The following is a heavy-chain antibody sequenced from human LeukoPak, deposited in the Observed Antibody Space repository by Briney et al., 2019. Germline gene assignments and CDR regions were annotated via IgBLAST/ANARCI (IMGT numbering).Heavy chain of an antibody. J-gene: IGHJ5*02. D-gene: IGHD6-13*01. V-gene: IGHV1-2*06. CDR3: AKVPPSITAAGNWLAP. CDR1: GYTFTGYC. CDR2: INPNTGGT. Sequence: AASVKVSCKASGYTFTGYCIHWVRQAPGQGLEWMGRINPNTGGTDYAQKFQGRVTMTRDTSITTAYMELSRLTSDDTAIYYCAKVPPSITAAGNWLAPWGQGALVTVSS.